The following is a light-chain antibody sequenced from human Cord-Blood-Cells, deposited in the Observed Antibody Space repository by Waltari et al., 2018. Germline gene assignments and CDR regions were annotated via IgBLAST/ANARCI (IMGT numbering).Light chain of an antibody. CDR1: SGHSSYA. V-gene: IGLV4-69*01. Sequence: QLVLTQSPSASASLGASVKLTCTLSSGHSSYAIPWPQQQPAKGPRYLMKLNSDGSHSKGDGIPDRFSGSSSGAERYLTISSLQSEDEADYYCQTWGTGIQVFGGGTKLTVL. CDR2: LNSDGSH. J-gene: IGLJ3*02. CDR3: QTWGTGIQV.